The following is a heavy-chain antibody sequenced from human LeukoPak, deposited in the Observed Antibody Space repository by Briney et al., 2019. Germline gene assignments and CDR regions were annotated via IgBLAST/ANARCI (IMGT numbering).Heavy chain of an antibody. CDR2: ISTTSTYI. CDR3: SRDRLGALDY. V-gene: IGHV3-21*01. J-gene: IGHJ4*02. Sequence: KPGGSLRLSCAASGFDFSTYAINWVRQAPGKGLEWVSSISTTSTYIFYADSLQGRFTISRDNAKNSVYLQMNSLRPEDTAVYYCSRDRLGALDYWGQGTLVTVSS. CDR1: GFDFSTYA. D-gene: IGHD2-21*01.